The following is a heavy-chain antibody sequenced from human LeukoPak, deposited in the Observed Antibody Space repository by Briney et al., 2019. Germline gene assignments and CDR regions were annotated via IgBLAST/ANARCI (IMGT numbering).Heavy chain of an antibody. CDR1: GFTFSSYG. Sequence: GGSLRLSCAASGFTFSSYGMHWVRQAPGKGLEWVAFIRYDGSNKYYADSVKGRFTISRDNSKNTLYLQMNSLRAEDTAVYYCAKDKETYYYGIYYFDYWGQGTLVTVSS. D-gene: IGHD3-10*01. CDR3: AKDKETYYYGIYYFDY. CDR2: IRYDGSNK. V-gene: IGHV3-30*02. J-gene: IGHJ4*02.